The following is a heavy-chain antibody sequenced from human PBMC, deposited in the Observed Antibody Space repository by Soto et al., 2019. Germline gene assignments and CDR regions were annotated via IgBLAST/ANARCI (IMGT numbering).Heavy chain of an antibody. J-gene: IGHJ4*02. CDR3: AHIVVAGLGYYFAY. CDR1: GFSLSSTRMA. V-gene: IGHV2-5*02. Sequence: QITLKESGPTLVKPTQTLTLTCTFSGFSLSSTRMAVGWIRQPPGKALEWLALIYWDDDKRYSPFQKSRLTIPKYTSKNQVVLTMSNSDPVDTARYYWAHIVVAGLGYYFAYWGQGTLVSVSS. CDR2: IYWDDDK. D-gene: IGHD6-19*01.